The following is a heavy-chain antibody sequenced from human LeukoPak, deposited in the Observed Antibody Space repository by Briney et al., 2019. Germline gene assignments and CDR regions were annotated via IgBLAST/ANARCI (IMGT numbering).Heavy chain of an antibody. CDR3: ARWAVATSIGSHFDY. D-gene: IGHD5-12*01. CDR2: IYYSGST. V-gene: IGHV4-59*01. J-gene: IGHJ4*02. Sequence: SETLSLTCTVSGGSISSYYWSWIRQPPGKGLEWIGYIYYSGSTNYNPSLKSRVTISVDASKNQFSLKLSSVTAADTAVYYCARWAVATSIGSHFDYWGQGTLVTVSS. CDR1: GGSISSYY.